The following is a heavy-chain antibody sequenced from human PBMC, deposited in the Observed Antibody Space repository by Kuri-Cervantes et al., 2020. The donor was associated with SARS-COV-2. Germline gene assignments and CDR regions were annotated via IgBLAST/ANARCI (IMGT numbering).Heavy chain of an antibody. V-gene: IGHV3-43D*03. CDR2: ISWDGGST. J-gene: IGHJ5*02. Sequence: GGSLRLSCAASGFTFDDYAMHWVRQAPGKGLEWVSLISWDGGSTYYADSVKGRFTISRDNSKNSLYLQMNSLRAEDTALYYCAKSLYYYDSSGPWFDPWGQGTLVTVSS. CDR1: GFTFDDYA. D-gene: IGHD3-22*01. CDR3: AKSLYYYDSSGPWFDP.